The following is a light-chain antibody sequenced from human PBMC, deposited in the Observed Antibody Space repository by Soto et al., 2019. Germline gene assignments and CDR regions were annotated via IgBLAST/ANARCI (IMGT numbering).Light chain of an antibody. CDR2: DAS. J-gene: IGKJ4*01. CDR3: QQRSNWPLT. CDR1: QSVSSY. Sequence: EMGLTQCQSPLSLSPCELSTLXSRASQSVSSYLAWYQQKPGQAPRLLIYDASNRATGIPARFSGSGSGTDFTLTISSLEPEDFAVYYCQQRSNWPLTFGGGTKVDI. V-gene: IGKV3-11*01.